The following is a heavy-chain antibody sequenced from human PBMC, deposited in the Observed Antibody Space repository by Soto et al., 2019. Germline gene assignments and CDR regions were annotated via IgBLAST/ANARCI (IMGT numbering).Heavy chain of an antibody. Sequence: PSETLSLTCTVSCGSISSSNWWSWARQPPGKGLEWIGEIYHSGSTNYNPSLKSRVTISVDKSKNRFSLKLSSVTAADTAVYYCARADMGGSSWPFDYWGQGTLVTVSS. D-gene: IGHD6-13*01. V-gene: IGHV4-4*02. CDR2: IYHSGST. CDR1: CGSISSSNW. J-gene: IGHJ4*02. CDR3: ARADMGGSSWPFDY.